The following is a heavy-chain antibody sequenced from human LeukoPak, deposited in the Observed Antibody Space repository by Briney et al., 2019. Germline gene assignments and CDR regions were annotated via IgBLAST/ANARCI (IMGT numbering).Heavy chain of an antibody. CDR2: ISSSGSTI. CDR1: GFTFSSYE. Sequence: GGSLRLSCAASGFTFSSYEVNWVRQAPGKGLEWVSYISSSGSTIYYADSVKGRFTISRDNAKNSLYLQMNSLRAEDTAVYYCARGGSSTNDYWGQGTLVTVSS. V-gene: IGHV3-48*03. D-gene: IGHD2-2*01. CDR3: ARGGSSTNDY. J-gene: IGHJ4*02.